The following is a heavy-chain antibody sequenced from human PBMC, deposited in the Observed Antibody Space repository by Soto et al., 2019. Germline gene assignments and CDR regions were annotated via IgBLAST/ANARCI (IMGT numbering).Heavy chain of an antibody. J-gene: IGHJ3*02. CDR1: GFTFSSYA. Sequence: GGSLRLSFAASGFTFSSYAMSWVRQAPGKGLEWVSAISGSGGSTYYADSVKGRFTISRDNSKNTLYLQMNSLRAEDTAVYYCAKTPSAGWDAFDIWGQGTMVTVSS. V-gene: IGHV3-23*01. CDR2: ISGSGGST. CDR3: AKTPSAGWDAFDI. D-gene: IGHD1-26*01.